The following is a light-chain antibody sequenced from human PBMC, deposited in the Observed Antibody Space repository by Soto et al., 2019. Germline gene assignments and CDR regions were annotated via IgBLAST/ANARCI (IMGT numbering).Light chain of an antibody. CDR2: GAS. CDR3: QQYVTSPWA. J-gene: IGKJ1*01. CDR1: QSVSSSF. V-gene: IGKV3-20*01. Sequence: EIVFTQSPGTLSLSPGERATLSCRASQSVSSSFLAWYQQKPGQAPRLLIYGASNRATGIPDRFSGSGSGTDFTLTISRLEPEDFAVYYCQQYVTSPWAFGQGTKVDI.